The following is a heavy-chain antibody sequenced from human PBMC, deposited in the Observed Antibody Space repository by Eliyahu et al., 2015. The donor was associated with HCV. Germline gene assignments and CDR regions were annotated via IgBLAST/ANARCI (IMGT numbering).Heavy chain of an antibody. D-gene: IGHD3-22*01. Sequence: QLQLQESGPGLVKPXETLSLXCXVXGGXFSXSSYYWGXIRXPPGKGLEWIGGIYYSGSTYYNPSLKSRVTISVDTSKNQFSLKLSSVTAADTAVYYCARGYGYYDSSGPYTFDYWGQGTLVTVSS. CDR2: IYYSGST. CDR3: ARGYGYYDSSGPYTFDY. CDR1: GGXFSXSSYY. J-gene: IGHJ4*02. V-gene: IGHV4-39*01.